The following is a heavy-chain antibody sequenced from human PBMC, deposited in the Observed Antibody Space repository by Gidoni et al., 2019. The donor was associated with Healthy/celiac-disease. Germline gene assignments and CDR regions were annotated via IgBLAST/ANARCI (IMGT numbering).Heavy chain of an antibody. Sequence: QVQLVDSGGAVVQPGRSVRLSCAAAGFTFSRYGMHWVCQAPGKGLEWVAVIWYDGSNKYYADSVKGRFTISRDNSKKTLYLQMNSLRAEDTAVYYCARDSRAARADYWGQGTLVTVSS. V-gene: IGHV3-33*01. J-gene: IGHJ4*02. D-gene: IGHD6-6*01. CDR2: IWYDGSNK. CDR1: GFTFSRYG. CDR3: ARDSRAARADY.